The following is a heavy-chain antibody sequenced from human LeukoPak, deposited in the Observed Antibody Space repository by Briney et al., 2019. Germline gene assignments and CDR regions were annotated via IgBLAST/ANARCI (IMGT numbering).Heavy chain of an antibody. CDR2: INPSGGNT. CDR3: ARALFIVRDSLSEYLDRRSGYFDY. D-gene: IGHD2/OR15-2a*01. Sequence: ASVKVSCTASGYTFTSYYMHWVRQAPGQGLEWMGIINPSGGNTNYAQKFRGRITVTRDTSTSTVYMELSSLRSEDTAVYYCARALFIVRDSLSEYLDRRSGYFDYWGQGTPVTVSS. CDR1: GYTFTSYY. V-gene: IGHV1-46*01. J-gene: IGHJ4*02.